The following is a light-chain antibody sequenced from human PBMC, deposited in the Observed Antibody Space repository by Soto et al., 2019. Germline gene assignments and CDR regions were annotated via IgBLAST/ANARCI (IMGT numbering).Light chain of an antibody. J-gene: IGKJ2*02. CDR2: GAS. CDR3: QQYGSSPRT. V-gene: IGKV3-20*01. CDR1: QSFSSRY. Sequence: EIVLTQSPGTLSLSPGERATLYCRASQSFSSRYLAWYQQKPGQAPRLLIYGASSRATGIPDRFSGSGSGTDFTLTISRLEREDFAVYYCQQYGSSPRTFGQGTKLEIK.